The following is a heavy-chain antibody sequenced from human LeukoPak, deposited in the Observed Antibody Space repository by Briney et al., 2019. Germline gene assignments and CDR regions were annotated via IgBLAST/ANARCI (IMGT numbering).Heavy chain of an antibody. V-gene: IGHV3-74*01. Sequence: LPGGSLRLSCAASGFTFSSYWMHWVRQAPGKGLVWVSRINSDGSSTSYADSVKGRFTISRDNAKNTLYLQMNSLRAEDTAVYYCARGGGYYYDSSGYSDWGQGALVTVSS. J-gene: IGHJ4*02. CDR2: INSDGSST. CDR1: GFTFSSYW. D-gene: IGHD3-22*01. CDR3: ARGGGYYYDSSGYSD.